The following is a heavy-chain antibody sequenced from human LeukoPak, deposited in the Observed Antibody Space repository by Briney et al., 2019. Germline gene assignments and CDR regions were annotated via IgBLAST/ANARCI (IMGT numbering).Heavy chain of an antibody. V-gene: IGHV4-59*08. CDR1: GGSISSYY. CDR2: IYYSGST. CDR3: ARSLTLPYYFDY. Sequence: PSETLSLTCTVSGGSISSYYWSWFRQPPGKGLEWIGYIYYSGSTNYNPSLKSRVTISVDTSKNQFSLKLSSVTAADTAVYYCARSLTLPYYFDYWGQGTLVTVSS. D-gene: IGHD4/OR15-4a*01. J-gene: IGHJ4*02.